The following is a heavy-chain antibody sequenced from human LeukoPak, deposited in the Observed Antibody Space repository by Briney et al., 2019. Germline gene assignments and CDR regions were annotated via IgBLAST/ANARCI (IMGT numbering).Heavy chain of an antibody. D-gene: IGHD5-18*01. V-gene: IGHV1-69*01. J-gene: IGHJ4*02. Sequence: ASVKVSCKASGGTFSSYAISWVRQAPGQGLEWMGGIIPIFGTANYAQKFQGIVTITADESTSTAYMELSSLRSADTAVYYCASVGRDVEAMDRWYFDYWGQGTLVTVSS. CDR3: ASVGRDVEAMDRWYFDY. CDR1: GGTFSSYA. CDR2: IIPIFGTA.